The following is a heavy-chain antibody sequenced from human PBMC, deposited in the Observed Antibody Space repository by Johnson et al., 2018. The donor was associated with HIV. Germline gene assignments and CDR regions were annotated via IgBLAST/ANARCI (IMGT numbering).Heavy chain of an antibody. CDR3: ARVARHDGWWFDAFDI. Sequence: VQLVESGGGVVRPGGSLRLSCAASGFTFSDYYMSWIRQAPGKGLEWVSYISSSGSTIYYADSVKGRFTISRDNAKNTLYLQMNSLRAEDTAVYYCARVARHDGWWFDAFDIWGQGTMVTVSS. V-gene: IGHV3-11*04. D-gene: IGHD2-15*01. CDR2: ISSSGSTI. CDR1: GFTFSDYY. J-gene: IGHJ3*02.